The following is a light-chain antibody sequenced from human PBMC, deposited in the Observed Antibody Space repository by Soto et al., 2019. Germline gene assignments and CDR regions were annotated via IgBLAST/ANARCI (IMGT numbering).Light chain of an antibody. Sequence: VVLTQSPATLSLSPGERATLSCRASENVRTFVDWYQQKPGQAPRLLIYGASNRATDIPARFSGSGSGTDFTLTISNLEPEYFAVYYCQQHSQVPPWTFGQGTTA. CDR3: QQHSQVPPWT. CDR1: ENVRTF. V-gene: IGKV3-11*01. CDR2: GAS. J-gene: IGKJ1*01.